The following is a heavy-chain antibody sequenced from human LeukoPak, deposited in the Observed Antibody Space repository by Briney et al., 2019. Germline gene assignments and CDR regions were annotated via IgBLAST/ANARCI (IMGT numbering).Heavy chain of an antibody. CDR1: GGTFSSYA. CDR3: ATRGGTKGDSQY. J-gene: IGHJ4*02. Sequence: ASVKASCKASGGTFSSYAISWVRQAPGQGLEWMGRIIPIFGTANYAQKFQGRVTITTDESTSTAYMELSSLRSEDTAVYYCATRGGTKGDSQYWGQGTLVTVSS. CDR2: IIPIFGTA. V-gene: IGHV1-69*05. D-gene: IGHD1-1*01.